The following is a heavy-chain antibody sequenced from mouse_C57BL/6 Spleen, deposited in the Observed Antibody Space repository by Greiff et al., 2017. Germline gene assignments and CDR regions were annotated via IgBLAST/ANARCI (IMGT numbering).Heavy chain of an antibody. Sequence: EVQLVESGGGLVQPKGSLKLSCAASGFTFNTYAMHWVRQAPGKGLEWVARISSKSSNYATYYADSVKDRFTISRDDSQSMLYLQMNNLKTEDTAMYYCVREGPSNYDEAMDYWGQGTSVTVSS. D-gene: IGHD2-5*01. J-gene: IGHJ4*01. CDR2: ISSKSSNYAT. CDR3: VREGPSNYDEAMDY. V-gene: IGHV10-3*01. CDR1: GFTFNTYA.